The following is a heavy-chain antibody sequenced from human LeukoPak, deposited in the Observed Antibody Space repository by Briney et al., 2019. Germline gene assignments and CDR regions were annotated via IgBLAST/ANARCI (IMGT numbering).Heavy chain of an antibody. CDR3: ARHRYCGGDCPYYYYYGMDV. V-gene: IGHV5-51*01. Sequence: GESLKISCKGSGYSFTSYWIGWVRQMPGKGLEWMGIIYPGDSDTRYSPSFQGQVTISADKSISTAYLQWSSLKASDTAMYYCARHRYCGGDCPYYYYYGMDVWGQGTTVTVSS. CDR2: IYPGDSDT. J-gene: IGHJ6*02. CDR1: GYSFTSYW. D-gene: IGHD2-21*02.